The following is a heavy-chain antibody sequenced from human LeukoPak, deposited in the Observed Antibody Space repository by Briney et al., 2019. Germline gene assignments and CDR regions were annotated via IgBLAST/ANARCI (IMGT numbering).Heavy chain of an antibody. Sequence: GASVKVSCKASGYTFTSYDINWVRQAPGQGLEWMGRVIPFLGIANSAQKFQSSVTITADKSTSTAYMELSSLRSEDTAVYYCAREVQGETYYYDSSGFDYWGQGTLVTVSS. CDR3: AREVQGETYYYDSSGFDY. CDR2: VIPFLGIA. J-gene: IGHJ4*02. V-gene: IGHV1-69*04. D-gene: IGHD3-22*01. CDR1: GYTFTSYD.